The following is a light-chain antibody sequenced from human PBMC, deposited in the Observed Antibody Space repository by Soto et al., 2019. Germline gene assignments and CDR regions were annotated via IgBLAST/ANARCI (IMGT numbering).Light chain of an antibody. CDR2: GAS. J-gene: IGKJ3*01. CDR1: QDISNY. V-gene: IGKV1-33*01. Sequence: DIQMTQSPSSLSASVGDRVTITCQASQDISNYLNWYQQKPGKAPKLLIYGASNLETGVPSRFSGSGSWTDFTFTISSLQPENIATYYCQQYDNLFTFGPGTKVDIK. CDR3: QQYDNLFT.